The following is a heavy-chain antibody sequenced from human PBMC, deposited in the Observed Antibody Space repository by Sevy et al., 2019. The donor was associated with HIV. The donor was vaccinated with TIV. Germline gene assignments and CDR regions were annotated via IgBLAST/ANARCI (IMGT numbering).Heavy chain of an antibody. V-gene: IGHV3-64D*06. D-gene: IGHD2-2*01. CDR2: ISSNGDST. Sequence: GGSLRLSCSASGFTFNYYGMYWVRQAPGKGLQYVSGISSNGDSTDYGDSVKGSFTISRDNSKNTLYFQMSSLRAEDTAVFYCLRDLLRPVVVPAASFDYWGQGTLVTVSS. J-gene: IGHJ4*02. CDR1: GFTFNYYG. CDR3: LRDLLRPVVVPAASFDY.